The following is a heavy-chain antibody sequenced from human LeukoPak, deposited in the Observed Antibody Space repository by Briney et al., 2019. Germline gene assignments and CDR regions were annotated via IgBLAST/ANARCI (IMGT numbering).Heavy chain of an antibody. CDR1: GFTFSDHA. Sequence: GGSLRLSCAASGFTFSDHAMSWVRQAPAKGLEWVSSINGNGGGSYYIDSVKGRFTVSRDNSRNSLYLQMNNVRDEDTAVYYCARDSGVDAHIDYWGQGTLVTVSA. D-gene: IGHD3-3*01. CDR3: ARDSGVDAHIDY. J-gene: IGHJ4*02. CDR2: INGNGGGS. V-gene: IGHV3-23*01.